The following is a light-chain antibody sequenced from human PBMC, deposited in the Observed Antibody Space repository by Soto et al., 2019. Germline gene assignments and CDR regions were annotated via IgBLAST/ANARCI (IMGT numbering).Light chain of an antibody. CDR3: LQYNGYYRT. CDR2: DAS. Sequence: DIQMTQSPSTLSASVGDRVTITCRASQSISSWLAWYQQKPGKAPKLLIYDASSLESGVPSRFSGSGYGTEFALTISSLQPDDFATYYCLQYNGYYRTFGQGTKVDIK. CDR1: QSISSW. V-gene: IGKV1-5*01. J-gene: IGKJ1*01.